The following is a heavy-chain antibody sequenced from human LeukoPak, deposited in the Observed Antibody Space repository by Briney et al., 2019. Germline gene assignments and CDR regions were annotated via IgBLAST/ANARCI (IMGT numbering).Heavy chain of an antibody. CDR3: AKWGDYDVLSGYYVPDY. CDR2: ILSSGGST. D-gene: IGHD3/OR15-3a*01. CDR1: GFTFSNYA. Sequence: GGSLRLSCAASGFTFSNYAMGWVRQAPGKGLEWVSAILSSGGSTYYADSVKGRFTVSRDNSKSTLYLQMNSLRAEDAALYYCAKWGDYDVLSGYYVPDYWGQGTLVTVSS. V-gene: IGHV3-23*01. J-gene: IGHJ4*02.